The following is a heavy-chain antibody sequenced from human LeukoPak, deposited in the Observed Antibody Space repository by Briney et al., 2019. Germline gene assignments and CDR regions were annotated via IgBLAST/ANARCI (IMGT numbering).Heavy chain of an antibody. D-gene: IGHD3-3*01. Sequence: SETLSPTCAVYGGSFSGYYWSWISQPPGKGLEWIGEINHSGSTNYNPSLKSRVTISVDTSKNQFSLKLSSVTAAATAVYYCARWTIFSWFDPWGQGTLGTVSS. J-gene: IGHJ5*02. CDR3: ARWTIFSWFDP. CDR2: INHSGST. CDR1: GGSFSGYY. V-gene: IGHV4-34*01.